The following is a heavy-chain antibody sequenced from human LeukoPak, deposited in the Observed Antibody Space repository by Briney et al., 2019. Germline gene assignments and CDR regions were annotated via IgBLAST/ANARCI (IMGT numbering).Heavy chain of an antibody. CDR1: GGSFSSGSYY. J-gene: IGHJ4*02. V-gene: IGHV4-61*02. CDR2: IYTSGST. Sequence: PSETLSLTCTVSGGSFSSGSYYWSWIRQPAGKGLEWIGRIYTSGSTNYNPSLKSRVTISVNTSKNQSSLKLSSVTAADTPVYYCARGRMSIAARLSYFDYWGQGTLVTVSS. D-gene: IGHD6-6*01. CDR3: ARGRMSIAARLSYFDY.